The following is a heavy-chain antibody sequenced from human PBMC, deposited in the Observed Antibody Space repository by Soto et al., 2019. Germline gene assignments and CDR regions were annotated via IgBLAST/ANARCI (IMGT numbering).Heavy chain of an antibody. J-gene: IGHJ5*02. Sequence: QVHLVQSGVEVKTPGASVKVSCQASGYTFFTYDISWVRQAPGQGLEWMGWISTYSGDTKSAQKFQGRVTMTTDTPTTTAYLELRSLRSDDTDVYYCARHHGPTTSENWFDPWGQGTLVTVSS. D-gene: IGHD5-12*01. CDR2: ISTYSGDT. V-gene: IGHV1-18*01. CDR3: ARHHGPTTSENWFDP. CDR1: GYTFFTYD.